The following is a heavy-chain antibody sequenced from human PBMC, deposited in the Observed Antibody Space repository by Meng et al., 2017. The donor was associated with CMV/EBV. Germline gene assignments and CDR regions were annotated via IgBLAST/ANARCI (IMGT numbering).Heavy chain of an antibody. V-gene: IGHV1-2*02. CDR3: ARNWYSSSSGSFDI. J-gene: IGHJ3*02. Sequence: QVELVQSGVEVKKPGASVKVSCKASGYTFTGYYMHWVRQAPGQGLEWMGWINPNSGGTNYAQKFQGRVTMTRDTSISTAYMELSRLRSDDTAVYYCARNWYSSSSGSFDIWGQGTMVTVSS. CDR2: INPNSGGT. CDR1: GYTFTGYY. D-gene: IGHD6-6*01.